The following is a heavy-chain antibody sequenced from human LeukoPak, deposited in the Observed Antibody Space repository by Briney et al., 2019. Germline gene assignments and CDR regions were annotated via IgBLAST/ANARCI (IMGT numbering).Heavy chain of an antibody. D-gene: IGHD3-10*01. V-gene: IGHV3-23*01. J-gene: IGHJ4*02. CDR3: AKFQTLSFGEFDY. CDR2: ISGSGGTT. Sequence: GGSLRLSCAASGFTFSGYYMTWVRQAPGKGLEWASAISGSGGTTYFADSVKGRFTISRDNSKHTLYLQMNSLRAEDTAVYYCAKFQTLSFGEFDYWGQGTLVTVSS. CDR1: GFTFSGYY.